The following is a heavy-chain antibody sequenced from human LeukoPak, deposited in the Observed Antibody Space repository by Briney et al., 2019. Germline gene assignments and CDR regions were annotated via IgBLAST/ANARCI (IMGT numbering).Heavy chain of an antibody. J-gene: IGHJ5*02. CDR2: IIPIFGTA. CDR3: ARNGGSCYTCEAYWFDP. CDR1: GGTFSSYA. Sequence: GASVKVSCKASGGTFSSYAISWVRQAPGQGLEWMGGIIPIFGTANYAQKFQGRVTITADESTSTAYMELSSLRSEDTAVYYCARNGGSCYTCEAYWFDPWGQGTLVTVSS. V-gene: IGHV1-69*13. D-gene: IGHD2-15*01.